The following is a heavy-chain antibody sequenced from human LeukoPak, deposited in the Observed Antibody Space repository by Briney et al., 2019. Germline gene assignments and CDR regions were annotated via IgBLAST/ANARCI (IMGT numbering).Heavy chain of an antibody. CDR1: GFSFSSYG. J-gene: IGHJ4*02. D-gene: IGHD1-26*01. CDR3: ANGGIFVVGATGY. CDR2: IHSDVSSK. Sequence: GGSLRLSCAASGFSFSSYGMHWVRQAPGKGLEWVAYIHSDVSSKYYADSVKGRFTISRDNSKNTLYLQMNSLRAEDTAVYYCANGGIFVVGATGYWGQGTLVTVSS. V-gene: IGHV3-30*02.